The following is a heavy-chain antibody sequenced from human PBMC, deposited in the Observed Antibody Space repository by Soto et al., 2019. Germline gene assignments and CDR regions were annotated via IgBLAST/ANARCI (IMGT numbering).Heavy chain of an antibody. D-gene: IGHD6-19*01. Sequence: SVKVSCKASGGTFSSYTISWVRQAPGQGLEWMGRIIPILGIANYAQKFQGRVTITADKSTSTAYMELSSLRSEDTAVYYCARDSSGWYEADYWGQGTLVTVSS. CDR3: ARDSSGWYEADY. J-gene: IGHJ4*02. V-gene: IGHV1-69*04. CDR1: GGTFSSYT. CDR2: IIPILGIA.